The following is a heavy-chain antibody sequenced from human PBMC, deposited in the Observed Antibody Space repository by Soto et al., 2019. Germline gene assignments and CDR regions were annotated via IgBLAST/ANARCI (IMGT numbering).Heavy chain of an antibody. CDR3: AKDIGPCLKGDFDY. CDR2: INWNSGII. CDR1: GFTFDDYA. V-gene: IGHV3-9*01. D-gene: IGHD3-16*01. J-gene: IGHJ4*02. Sequence: EVHLVESGGGLVQPGRSLRLSCVASGFTFDDYAMHWVRQAPGKGLEWVSGINWNSGIIHYTDSVKGRFTISRDNAKNSLYLQMNSLRAEDTALYYCAKDIGPCLKGDFDYWGQGTLVTVSS.